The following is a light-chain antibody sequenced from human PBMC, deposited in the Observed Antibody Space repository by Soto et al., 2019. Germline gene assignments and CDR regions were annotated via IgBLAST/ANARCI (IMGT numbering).Light chain of an antibody. Sequence: EIVLTQSPGTLSLSLGERATLSCRASQSISINYLAWYQQKPGQAPRLLIYGASSRASGIPDRFSGSGSGTDFTLTISRVEPEAFAVYYCQQFRSSPLTFGGGTKVDIK. CDR3: QQFRSSPLT. CDR1: QSISINY. CDR2: GAS. V-gene: IGKV3-20*01. J-gene: IGKJ4*01.